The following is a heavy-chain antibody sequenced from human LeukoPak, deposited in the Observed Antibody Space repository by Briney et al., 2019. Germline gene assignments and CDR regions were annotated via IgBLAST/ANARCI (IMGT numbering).Heavy chain of an antibody. D-gene: IGHD1-26*01. Sequence: PGGSLRLSCAASGFTFSSYWTSWVRQAPGKGLEWVANIKQDGSEKYYVDSVKGRFTISRDNAKNSLYLQMNSLRAEDTAVYYCARDWDDYYYYYMDVWGKGTTVTVSS. CDR1: GFTFSSYW. CDR2: IKQDGSEK. V-gene: IGHV3-7*01. CDR3: ARDWDDYYYYYMDV. J-gene: IGHJ6*03.